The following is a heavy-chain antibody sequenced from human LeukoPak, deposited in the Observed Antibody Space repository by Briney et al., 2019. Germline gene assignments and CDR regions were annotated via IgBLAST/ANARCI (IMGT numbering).Heavy chain of an antibody. CDR1: GFTFSSNA. CDR3: AKDLSVSYYEFWSGYYDTDY. V-gene: IGHV3-23*01. D-gene: IGHD3-3*01. CDR2: ISGSGGST. J-gene: IGHJ4*02. Sequence: PGGSLRLSCAASGFTFSSNAMCWGGRAPRKGVEWVSAISGSGGSTYYADSVKGRFTISRDNSKNTLYLQMNSLRAEDTAVYYCAKDLSVSYYEFWSGYYDTDYWGQGTLVTVSS.